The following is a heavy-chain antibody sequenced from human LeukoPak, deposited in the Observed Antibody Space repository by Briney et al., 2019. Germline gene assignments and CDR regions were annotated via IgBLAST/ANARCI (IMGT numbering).Heavy chain of an antibody. Sequence: GGSLRLSCAASGFTFSNYAMNWVRQAPGKGLEWVSAISVGGESTYYADSVKGRFTISRDNSKNTLFLQMNSLRAEDTAVYYCGKYSRWNYGAQSFQHWGQGTLVTVSS. CDR3: GKYSRWNYGAQSFQH. D-gene: IGHD1-7*01. CDR1: GFTFSNYA. CDR2: ISVGGEST. V-gene: IGHV3-23*01. J-gene: IGHJ1*01.